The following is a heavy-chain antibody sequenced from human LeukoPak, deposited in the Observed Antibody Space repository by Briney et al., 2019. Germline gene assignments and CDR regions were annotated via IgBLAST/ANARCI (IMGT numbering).Heavy chain of an antibody. CDR1: GYTFTGYY. J-gene: IGHJ1*01. CDR2: INPNSGGT. V-gene: IGHV1-2*02. Sequence: ASVKVSCKASGYTFTGYYMHWVRQAPGQGLEWMGWINPNSGGTNYAQKFQGRVTMTRDTSISTAYMELSRLRSDDTAVYYCARDRVAGPDPYFQHWARAPWSPSPQ. D-gene: IGHD6-19*01. CDR3: ARDRVAGPDPYFQH.